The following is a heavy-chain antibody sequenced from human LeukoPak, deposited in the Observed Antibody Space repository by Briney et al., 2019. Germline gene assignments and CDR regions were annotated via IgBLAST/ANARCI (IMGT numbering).Heavy chain of an antibody. J-gene: IGHJ6*04. CDR1: GFTFSSRD. Sequence: PGGSLRLSCAASGFTFSSRDMSWARQAPGKGLEWVSAIGGSGGTTYYADSVKGRFTISRDNSKNTLYLQMNSLRAEDTAVYYCAKDPAASDPDVWGKGTTVTVSS. CDR3: AKDPAASDPDV. V-gene: IGHV3-23*01. CDR2: IGGSGGTT. D-gene: IGHD6-13*01.